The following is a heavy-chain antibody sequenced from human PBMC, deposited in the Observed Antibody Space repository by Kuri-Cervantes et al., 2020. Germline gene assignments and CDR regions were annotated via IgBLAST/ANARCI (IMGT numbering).Heavy chain of an antibody. CDR3: ARFVSSGYYRHYYGMDV. J-gene: IGHJ6*02. CDR2: ISAYNGNT. Sequence: ASVKVSCKASGYTFITYYIHWVRQAPGQGLEWMGWISAYNGNTNYAQKPQGRVTMTTDTSTSTAYMELRSLRPDDTAVYYCARFVSSGYYRHYYGMDVWGQGTTVTVSS. CDR1: GYTFITYY. V-gene: IGHV1-18*04. D-gene: IGHD3-22*01.